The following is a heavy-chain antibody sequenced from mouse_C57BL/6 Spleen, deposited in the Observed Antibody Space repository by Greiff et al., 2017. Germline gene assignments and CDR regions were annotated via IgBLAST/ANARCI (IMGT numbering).Heavy chain of an antibody. V-gene: IGHV5-12*01. CDR3: ARPLIYYYVSSPHWNSSV. CDR2: ISNGGGST. CDR1: GFTFSDYY. Sequence: EVQLVVSGGGLVQPGGSLKLSCAASGFTFSDYYMYWVRLTPEKRLEWVAYISNGGGSTYYPDTVQGRFTIFRDNATNTLYLQMSRLKSEDTDMYYCARPLIYYYVSSPHWNSSVWATGPRVT. D-gene: IGHD1-1*01. J-gene: IGHJ1*03.